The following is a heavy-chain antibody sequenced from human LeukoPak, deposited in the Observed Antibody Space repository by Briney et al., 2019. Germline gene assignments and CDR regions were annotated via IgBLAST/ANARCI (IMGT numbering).Heavy chain of an antibody. Sequence: EASVTVSFTASGYTFTSYGISWVRQAPGQGLEWMGGIIPIFGTANYAQKFQGRVTITADESTSTAYMELSSLRSEDTAVYYCAGGDDFWSGYYSYYFDYWGQGTLVTVSS. V-gene: IGHV1-69*13. CDR3: AGGDDFWSGYYSYYFDY. CDR1: GYTFTSYG. CDR2: IIPIFGTA. D-gene: IGHD3-3*01. J-gene: IGHJ4*02.